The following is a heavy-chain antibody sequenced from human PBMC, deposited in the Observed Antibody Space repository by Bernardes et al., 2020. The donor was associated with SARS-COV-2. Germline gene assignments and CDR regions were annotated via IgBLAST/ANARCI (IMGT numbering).Heavy chain of an antibody. CDR3: ARQLAGGRYFDY. J-gene: IGHJ4*02. V-gene: IGHV4-34*01. CDR2: INHSGST. CDR1: GGSFSGYY. Sequence: ETLSLTCAVYGGSFSGYYWSWIRQPPGKGLEWIGEINHSGSTNYNPFLKSRVTISVDTSKNQFSLKLSSVTAADTAVYYCARQLAGGRYFDYWGQGALVTVSS. D-gene: IGHD1-1*01.